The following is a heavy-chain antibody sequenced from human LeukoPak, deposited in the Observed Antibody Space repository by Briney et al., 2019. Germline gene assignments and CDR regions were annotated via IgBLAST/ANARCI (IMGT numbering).Heavy chain of an antibody. D-gene: IGHD2/OR15-2a*01. J-gene: IGHJ6*03. CDR2: IYYSGST. CDR1: GFTFSSYA. V-gene: IGHV4-38-2*01. Sequence: GSLRLSCAASGFTFSSYAMSWVRQPPGKGLEWIGSIYYSGSTYYNPSLKSRVTISVDTSKNQFSLKLSSVTAADTAVYYCARSIQYDYFYMDVWGKGTTVTVSS. CDR3: ARSIQYDYFYMDV.